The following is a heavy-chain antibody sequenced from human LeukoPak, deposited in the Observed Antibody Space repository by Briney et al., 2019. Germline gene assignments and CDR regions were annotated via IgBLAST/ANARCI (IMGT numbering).Heavy chain of an antibody. Sequence: GGSLGLSCAASGFTFSSYSMNWVRQAPGKGLEWVSSISSSSSYIYYADSVKGRFTISRDNAKNSLYLQMNSLRAEDTAVYYCARSFPVATDAFDIWGQGTMVTVSS. CDR3: ARSFPVATDAFDI. CDR2: ISSSSSYI. J-gene: IGHJ3*02. CDR1: GFTFSSYS. V-gene: IGHV3-21*01. D-gene: IGHD6-19*01.